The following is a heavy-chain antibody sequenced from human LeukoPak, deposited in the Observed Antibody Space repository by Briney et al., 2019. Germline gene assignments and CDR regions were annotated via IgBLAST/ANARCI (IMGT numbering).Heavy chain of an antibody. CDR3: ARHGTTVAPFGY. V-gene: IGHV4-59*08. CDR1: GGSMSTYY. Sequence: SETLSLTCTVSGGSMSTYYWSWIRQPPGKGLEWIGYIYYSGSTNYNPSLKSRLTISVDTSKNQFSLKLSSVTAADTAVYYCARHGTTVAPFGYWGQGTLVTVSS. D-gene: IGHD4-23*01. CDR2: IYYSGST. J-gene: IGHJ4*02.